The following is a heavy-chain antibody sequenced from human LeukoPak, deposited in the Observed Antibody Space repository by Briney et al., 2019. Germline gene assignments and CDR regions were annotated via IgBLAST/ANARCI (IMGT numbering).Heavy chain of an antibody. Sequence: GGSLRLSCAASGFTFSSYEMNWVRQAPGKGLEWVSYIGNSGSPIYYADSVKGRFTISRDNAKNSLYLQMNSLRAEDTAVYYCARGDITIFGVALKGPFDYWGQGTLVTVSS. CDR3: ARGDITIFGVALKGPFDY. CDR2: IGNSGSPI. V-gene: IGHV3-48*03. D-gene: IGHD3-3*01. J-gene: IGHJ4*01. CDR1: GFTFSSYE.